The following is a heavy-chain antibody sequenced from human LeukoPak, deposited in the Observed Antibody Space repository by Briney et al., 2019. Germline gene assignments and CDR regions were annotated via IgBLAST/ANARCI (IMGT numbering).Heavy chain of an antibody. CDR2: ISSSGSSI. V-gene: IGHV3-11*01. J-gene: IGHJ4*02. D-gene: IGHD6-19*01. Sequence: PGGSLRLSCAASGFTFSDYYMSWIRQAPGKGLEWVSYISSSGSSIYYADSVKGRFTISRDNAKNSLSLQMSSLRAEDTAVYYCARDHIAVAGNDYWGQGTLVTVSS. CDR3: ARDHIAVAGNDY. CDR1: GFTFSDYY.